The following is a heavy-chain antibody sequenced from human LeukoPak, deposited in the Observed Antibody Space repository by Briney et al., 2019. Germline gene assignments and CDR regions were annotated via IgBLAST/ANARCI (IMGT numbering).Heavy chain of an antibody. CDR2: IRQDGSQK. J-gene: IGHJ4*02. CDR3: ARESGSVTSEVDFDY. CDR1: GFSFSSYW. Sequence: GGSLRLSCGASGFSFSSYWMSWVRQAPGKGLEWVATIRQDGSQKYYVDSVKGRFTISRDNAKNSLYLQMNSLRAEDTAVYYCARESGSVTSEVDFDYWGQGTLVTVSS. D-gene: IGHD4-17*01. V-gene: IGHV3-7*01.